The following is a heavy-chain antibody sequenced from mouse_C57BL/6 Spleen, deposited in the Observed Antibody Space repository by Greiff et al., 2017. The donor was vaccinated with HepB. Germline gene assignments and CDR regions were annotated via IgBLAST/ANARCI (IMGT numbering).Heavy chain of an antibody. CDR1: GYTFTDYY. Sequence: EVQLQQSGPELVKPGASVKISCKASGYTFTDYYMNWVKQSHGKSLEWIGDINPNNGGTSYNQKFKGKATLTVDKSSSTAYMELRSLTSEDSAVYYCARSLLRYRYFDVWGTGTTVTVSS. D-gene: IGHD1-1*01. CDR3: ARSLLRYRYFDV. V-gene: IGHV1-26*01. CDR2: INPNNGGT. J-gene: IGHJ1*03.